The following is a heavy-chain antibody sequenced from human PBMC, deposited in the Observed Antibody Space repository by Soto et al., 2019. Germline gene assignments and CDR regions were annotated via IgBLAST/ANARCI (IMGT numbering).Heavy chain of an antibody. D-gene: IGHD5-12*01. CDR2: IVVGSGNT. Sequence: QMQLVQSGPEVKKPGTSVKVSCKASGFTFTSSAVQWVRQARGQRLEWIGWIVVGSGNTNYAQKFQERVTITRDMSTSTAYMELSSLRSEDTAVYYCAASIVATIAEYYYYGMDVWGQGTTVTVSS. V-gene: IGHV1-58*01. CDR3: AASIVATIAEYYYYGMDV. J-gene: IGHJ6*02. CDR1: GFTFTSSA.